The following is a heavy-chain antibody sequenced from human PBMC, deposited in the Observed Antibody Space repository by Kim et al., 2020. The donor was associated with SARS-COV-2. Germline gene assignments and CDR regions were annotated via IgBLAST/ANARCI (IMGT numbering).Heavy chain of an antibody. V-gene: IGHV3-74*01. D-gene: IGHD2-8*02. Sequence: RGRFTVSRDNAKNTLYLQVNSLKGDDTAVYYCARDVSSRENEKQYWWFDPWGQGSLVTVSS. J-gene: IGHJ5*02. CDR3: ARDVSSRENEKQYWWFDP.